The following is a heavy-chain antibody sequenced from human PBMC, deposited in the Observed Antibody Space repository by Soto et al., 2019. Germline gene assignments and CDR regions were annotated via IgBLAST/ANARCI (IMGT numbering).Heavy chain of an antibody. Sequence: PSETLSLTCAVYGGSFSGYYWSWIRQPPGKGLEWIGEINHSGSTNYNPSLKSRVTISADTSKNQFSLKLSSVTAADTAVYYCARGRRSYYGSGSYYNVFSYYYYGMDVWGQGTTVTVSS. CDR1: GGSFSGYY. J-gene: IGHJ6*02. CDR2: INHSGST. D-gene: IGHD3-10*01. V-gene: IGHV4-34*01. CDR3: ARGRRSYYGSGSYYNVFSYYYYGMDV.